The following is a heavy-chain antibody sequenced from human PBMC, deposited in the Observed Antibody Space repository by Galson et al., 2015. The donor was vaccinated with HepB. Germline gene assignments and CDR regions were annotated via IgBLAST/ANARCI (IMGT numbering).Heavy chain of an antibody. CDR3: ARAYDTSGYYLN. Sequence: SLRLSCAASGFNFQDYAIHWVRPTPGKGLQWVSAISGSGGSTYIADSVKGRFSISRDNSMDTLYMEMNSLTAEDTGVYYCARAYDTSGYYLNWGQGTLVTVSS. J-gene: IGHJ4*02. D-gene: IGHD3-22*01. V-gene: IGHV3-23*01. CDR1: GFNFQDYA. CDR2: ISGSGGST.